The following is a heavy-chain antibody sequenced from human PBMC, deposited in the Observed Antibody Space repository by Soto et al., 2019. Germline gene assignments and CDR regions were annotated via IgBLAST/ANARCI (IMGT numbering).Heavy chain of an antibody. V-gene: IGHV3-23*01. J-gene: IGHJ4*02. CDR3: ASWNYVAY. Sequence: EVQLLESGGGLVQPGGSLRLSCAASGFTFTSYAMSWVRQVPGKGLEWVSAISGSGGRTYYADSVKGRFTISRDNSKNTLYLQMNSLRAEDTAVYYCASWNYVAYWGQGTLVTVSS. D-gene: IGHD1-1*01. CDR2: ISGSGGRT. CDR1: GFTFTSYA.